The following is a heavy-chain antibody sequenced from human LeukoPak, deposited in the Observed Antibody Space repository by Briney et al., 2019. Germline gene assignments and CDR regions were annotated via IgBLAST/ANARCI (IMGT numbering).Heavy chain of an antibody. D-gene: IGHD6-13*01. CDR3: AKFMGSRVCDY. CDR1: GFTFSSYA. V-gene: IGHV3-23*01. J-gene: IGHJ4*02. CDR2: ISGSGDST. Sequence: GASLRLSCAASGFTFSSYAMSWVRQAPGKGLEWVSAISGSGDSTYYADSVKGRFTISRDNSKNTLYLQMNSLRAEDTAVYYCAKFMGSRVCDYWGQGTLVTVSS.